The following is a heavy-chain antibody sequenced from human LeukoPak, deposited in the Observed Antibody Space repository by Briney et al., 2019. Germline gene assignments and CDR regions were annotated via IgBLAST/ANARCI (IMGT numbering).Heavy chain of an antibody. Sequence: GGSLRLSCAVSGISFSDYYMSWIRQAPGKGLEWVSYINRSGNSMYYADSVKGRFTISRDNAQNSLYLQMNSLRAEDTAVYYCARHLNYYPDYWGQGTLVTVS. D-gene: IGHD3-22*01. CDR2: INRSGNSM. J-gene: IGHJ4*02. CDR1: GISFSDYY. V-gene: IGHV3-11*04. CDR3: ARHLNYYPDY.